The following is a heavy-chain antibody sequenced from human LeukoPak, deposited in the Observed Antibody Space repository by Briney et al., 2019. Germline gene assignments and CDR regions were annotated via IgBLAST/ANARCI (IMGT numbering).Heavy chain of an antibody. CDR3: ARSKTRTDRSIDY. J-gene: IGHJ4*02. CDR2: IYYSGGS. D-gene: IGHD1-1*01. V-gene: IGHV4-59*01. Sequence: AETLCLTCAASGCSISSYSLSWIRRPPGKGLEWVGSIYYSGGSNYNPSVKSRVTTSVVTHKNQLALKLSSVTAADTAVYYCARSKTRTDRSIDYWGQGTLVTPSS. CDR1: GCSISSYS.